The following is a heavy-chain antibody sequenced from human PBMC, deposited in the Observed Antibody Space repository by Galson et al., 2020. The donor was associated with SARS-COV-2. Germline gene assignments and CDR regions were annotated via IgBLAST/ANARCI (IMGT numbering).Heavy chain of an antibody. D-gene: IGHD1-26*01. CDR1: GFTFSSYD. Sequence: GESLKISCAGSGFTFSSYDMSWVRQAPGKGLEWVSAISDSGGNTYYADSVKGRFTISRDNSKNTLYLQMNSLRDEDTAVYYCAKRSIQWELLVWFDPWGQGTLVTVSS. V-gene: IGHV3-23*01. CDR3: AKRSIQWELLVWFDP. J-gene: IGHJ5*02. CDR2: ISDSGGNT.